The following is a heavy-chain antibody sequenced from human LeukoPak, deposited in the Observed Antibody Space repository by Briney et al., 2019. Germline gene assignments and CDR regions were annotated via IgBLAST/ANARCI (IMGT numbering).Heavy chain of an antibody. CDR3: ARSVRGVIFPLYYYYYYMDV. CDR1: GGSFSGYY. J-gene: IGHJ6*03. Sequence: SETLSLTCAVYGGSFSGYYWSWIRQPPGKGLEWIGEINHSGSTNYNPSLKSRVTISVDTSKNQFSLKLSSVTAADTAVYYCARSVRGVIFPLYYYYYYMDVWGKGTTVTVSS. D-gene: IGHD3-10*01. CDR2: INHSGST. V-gene: IGHV4-34*01.